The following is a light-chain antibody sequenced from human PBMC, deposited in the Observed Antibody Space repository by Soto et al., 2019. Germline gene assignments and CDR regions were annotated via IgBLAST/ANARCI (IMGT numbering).Light chain of an antibody. V-gene: IGLV2-14*03. J-gene: IGLJ1*01. CDR1: SSDVGGYNY. Sequence: QSALTQPASVSGSPGQSITISCTGTSSDVGGYNYVSWYQQHPGKAPKLIIYDVSNRPSGVSNRFSGSKSDNTASLTISGLQAEDEADYYSSSYASSKSYVFGGGTKLTVL. CDR3: SSYASSKSYV. CDR2: DVS.